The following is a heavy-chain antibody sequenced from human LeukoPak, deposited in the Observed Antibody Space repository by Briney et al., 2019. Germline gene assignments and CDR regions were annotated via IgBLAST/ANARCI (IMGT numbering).Heavy chain of an antibody. CDR1: GFTFDDYA. Sequence: GRSLRLSCAASGFTFDDYAMHWVRQGSGKGLEWASSISWNSGSIGYVDSVKGRFTISRDNAKNSLYLQMNSLKPEDTALYYCVKGSGGIVGAKSYFDDWGQGTPVTVSS. J-gene: IGHJ4*02. D-gene: IGHD1-26*01. V-gene: IGHV3-9*01. CDR3: VKGSGGIVGAKSYFDD. CDR2: ISWNSGSI.